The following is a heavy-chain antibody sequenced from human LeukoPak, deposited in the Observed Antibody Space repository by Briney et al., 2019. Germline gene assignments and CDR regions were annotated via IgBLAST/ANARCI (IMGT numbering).Heavy chain of an antibody. V-gene: IGHV4-59*06. D-gene: IGHD1-26*01. CDR2: IYYSGST. J-gene: IGHJ4*02. CDR3: ASAWAQEYYFDY. Sequence: SETLSLTCTVSGGSISSYYWSWIRQHPGKGLEWIGYIYYSGSTYYNPSLKSRVTISVDTSKNQFSLKLSSVTAADTAVYYCASAWAQEYYFDYWGQGTLVTVSS. CDR1: GGSISSYY.